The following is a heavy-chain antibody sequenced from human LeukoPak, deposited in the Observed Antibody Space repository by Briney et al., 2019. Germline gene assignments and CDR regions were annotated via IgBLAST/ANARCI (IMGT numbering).Heavy chain of an antibody. Sequence: GGSLRLSCAASGFTFSNYVMSWVRQAPGKGLEWVSGISGSGGDTNYAESVKGRFTISRDISKNTVFLQMNSLRAEDTAVYYCAKVPSWGEFYPELDFWGQGTLVTVSS. CDR1: GFTFSNYV. V-gene: IGHV3-23*01. CDR2: ISGSGGDT. CDR3: AKVPSWGEFYPELDF. J-gene: IGHJ4*02. D-gene: IGHD2-21*01.